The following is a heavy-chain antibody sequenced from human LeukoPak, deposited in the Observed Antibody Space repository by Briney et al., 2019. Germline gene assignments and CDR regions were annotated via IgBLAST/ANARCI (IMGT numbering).Heavy chain of an antibody. D-gene: IGHD2/OR15-2a*01. J-gene: IGHJ5*02. CDR1: GFTFSSYA. CDR2: ISTDGGSP. Sequence: GGSLRLSCAASGFTFSSYAMHWVRQAPGKGLEYVSAISTDGGSPYYANSVKGRFTISRDNSKNTLYLQMGSLRAEDMAVYYCARVPVGNYFNWFDPWGQGTLVTVSS. CDR3: ARVPVGNYFNWFDP. V-gene: IGHV3-64*01.